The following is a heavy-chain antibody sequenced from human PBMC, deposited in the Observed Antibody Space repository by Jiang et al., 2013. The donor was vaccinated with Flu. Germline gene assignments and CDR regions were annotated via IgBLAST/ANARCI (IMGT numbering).Heavy chain of an antibody. CDR1: GFTFSSYA. CDR2: ISYDGSNK. D-gene: IGHD1-26*01. J-gene: IGHJ3*02. V-gene: IGHV3-30-3*01. CDR3: ARGGSGIVGALGI. Sequence: AASGFTFSSYAMHWVRQAPGKGLEWVAVISYDGSNKYYADSVKGRFTISRDNSKNTLYLQMNSLRAEDTAVYYCARGGSGIVGALGIWGQGTMVTVSS.